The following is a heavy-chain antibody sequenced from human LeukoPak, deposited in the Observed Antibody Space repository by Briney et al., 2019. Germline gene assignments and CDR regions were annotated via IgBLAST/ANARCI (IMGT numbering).Heavy chain of an antibody. D-gene: IGHD3-10*01. V-gene: IGHV3-7*01. CDR2: IKQDGSEK. CDR3: ARRRWFGDRQYYFDY. J-gene: IGHJ4*02. Sequence: PGGSLRLSCAASGFTFRSNWMSWVRQVPGEGLKWVANIKQDGSEKHYVDSVEGRFTISRDNAKNSVFLQMNSLRVEDTAVYYCARRRWFGDRQYYFDYWGQGNLVTVSS. CDR1: GFTFRSNW.